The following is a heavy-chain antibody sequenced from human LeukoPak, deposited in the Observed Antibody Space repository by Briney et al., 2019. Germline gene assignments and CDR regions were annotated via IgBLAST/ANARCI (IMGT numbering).Heavy chain of an antibody. CDR3: ARGGYCSGGSGYSGGGIYYYYGMDV. D-gene: IGHD2-15*01. J-gene: IGHJ6*02. CDR2: MNPKSGNT. Sequence: GASVKVSSKASGYTFTSYDINWVRQATGQGLEWMGWMNPKSGNTGYAQKFQGRVTMTRNTSISTAYMELSSLRSEDTAVYYCARGGYCSGGSGYSGGGIYYYYGMDVWGQGTTVTVSS. V-gene: IGHV1-8*01. CDR1: GYTFTSYD.